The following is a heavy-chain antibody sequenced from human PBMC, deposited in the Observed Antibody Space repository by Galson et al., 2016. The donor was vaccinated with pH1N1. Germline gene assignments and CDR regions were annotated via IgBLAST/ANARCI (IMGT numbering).Heavy chain of an antibody. V-gene: IGHV3-53*01. D-gene: IGHD3-3*01. J-gene: IGHJ6*02. CDR1: GFTVSSNY. CDR2: IYSCGRT. CDR3: ARVGDFWSYYYYNMDV. Sequence: SLRLSCAASGFTVSSNYMSWVRQAPGKGLEWVSLIYSCGRTYYADSVKGRFTISRDNSKNTLYLQMNSLRVEDTAVYYCARVGDFWSYYYYNMDVWGQGTTVTVSS.